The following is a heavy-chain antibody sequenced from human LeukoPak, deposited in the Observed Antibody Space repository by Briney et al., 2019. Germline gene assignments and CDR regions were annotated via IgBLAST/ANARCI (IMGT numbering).Heavy chain of an antibody. V-gene: IGHV4-59*01. CDR2: IYYSGST. J-gene: IGHJ4*02. CDR1: GGSISSYY. CDR3: ARMGGASSYSNRREFDY. D-gene: IGHD4-11*01. Sequence: SETLSLTCTVSGGSISSYYWSWIRQPPGKGLEWIGYIYYSGSTNYNPSLKSRVTISVDTSKNQFSLKLSSVTAADTAVFYCARMGGASSYSNRREFDYWGQGTLVTVSS.